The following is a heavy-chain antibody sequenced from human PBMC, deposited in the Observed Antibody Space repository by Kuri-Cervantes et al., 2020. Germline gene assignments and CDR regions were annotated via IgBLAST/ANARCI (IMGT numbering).Heavy chain of an antibody. CDR3: ARVVVVVAEERRGWFDP. CDR2: INHSGST. CDR1: GGSFSGYY. V-gene: IGHV4-34*01. Sequence: SQTLSLTCAVYGGSFSGYYWSWIRQPPGKGLEWIGEINHSGSTNYNPSLKSRVTISVDTSKNQFSLKLSSVTAADTAVYYCARVVVVVAEERRGWFDPWGQGTLVTVSS. J-gene: IGHJ5*02. D-gene: IGHD2-15*01.